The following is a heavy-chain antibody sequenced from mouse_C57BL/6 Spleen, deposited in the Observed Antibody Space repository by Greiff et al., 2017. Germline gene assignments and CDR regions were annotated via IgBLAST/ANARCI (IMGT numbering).Heavy chain of an antibody. CDR3: ARLGWNSFDY. J-gene: IGHJ2*01. CDR2: ICPGSGST. CDR1: GYTFTGYW. Sequence: VQLQQSGAELVKPGASVKLSCKASGYTFTGYWIEWVKQRPGHGLEWIGEICPGSGSTYYTEKVKGKVTFTADTSSNTPYMQMSSLKSEDSAIYYCARLGWNSFDYWGQGTTLTVSS. V-gene: IGHV1-9*01. D-gene: IGHD3-3*01.